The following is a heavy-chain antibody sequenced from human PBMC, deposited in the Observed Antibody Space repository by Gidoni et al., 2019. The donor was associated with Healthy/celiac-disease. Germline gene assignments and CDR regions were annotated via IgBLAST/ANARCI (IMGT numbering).Heavy chain of an antibody. CDR3: ARVGAIAARPGRNNWFDP. Sequence: QVQLVEAGGGVVQPGRSLRLPCAASGFTFSSYGMHWVRQAPGKGLEGVSFIWYDGSNKYYADSVKGRFTISRDNSKNTLYLQMNSLRAEDTAVYYCARVGAIAARPGRNNWFDPWGQGTLVTVSS. J-gene: IGHJ5*02. CDR2: IWYDGSNK. D-gene: IGHD6-6*01. CDR1: GFTFSSYG. V-gene: IGHV3-33*01.